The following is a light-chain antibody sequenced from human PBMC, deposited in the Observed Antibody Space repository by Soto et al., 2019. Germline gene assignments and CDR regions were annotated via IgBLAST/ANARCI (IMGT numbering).Light chain of an antibody. CDR1: QSVSNSY. V-gene: IGKV3-20*01. Sequence: EIVLPQSPGTMSLSPGERSTLSCRDSQSVSNSYLAWYQQKPGQATRLLIYGASSRATGIADRFSGSGSGTDFTLTISRLEPEESAVYCCQKYGNSPRTVGKGTRLEIK. CDR3: QKYGNSPRT. CDR2: GAS. J-gene: IGKJ5*01.